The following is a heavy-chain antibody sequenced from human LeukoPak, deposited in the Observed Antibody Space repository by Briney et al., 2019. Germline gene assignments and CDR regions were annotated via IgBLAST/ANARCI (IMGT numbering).Heavy chain of an antibody. D-gene: IGHD6-13*01. CDR3: AKDPHSGSWYGLFDY. V-gene: IGHV3-30*18. CDR1: GFTFSSYG. Sequence: GGSLRLSCAASGFTFSSYGMHLVRQAPGKGLEWVVVISYDGSNKYYADSVKGRFTISRDNSKNTLYLQMNSLRAEDTAVYYCAKDPHSGSWYGLFDYWGQGTLVTVSS. CDR2: ISYDGSNK. J-gene: IGHJ4*02.